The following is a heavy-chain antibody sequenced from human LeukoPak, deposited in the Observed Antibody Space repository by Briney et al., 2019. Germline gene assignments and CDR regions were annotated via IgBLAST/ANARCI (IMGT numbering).Heavy chain of an antibody. D-gene: IGHD3-22*01. CDR2: INHSGST. CDR3: ARGTYYYDSSGYYYVSRPFDY. CDR1: GGSFSGYY. J-gene: IGHJ4*02. Sequence: PSETLSLTCVVYGGSFSGYYWSWFRQPPGRGLEWMGEINHSGSTNYNPSLKSRVTISVDTSKNQFSLKLSSVTAADTAVYYCARGTYYYDSSGYYYVSRPFDYWGQGTLVTVSS. V-gene: IGHV4-34*01.